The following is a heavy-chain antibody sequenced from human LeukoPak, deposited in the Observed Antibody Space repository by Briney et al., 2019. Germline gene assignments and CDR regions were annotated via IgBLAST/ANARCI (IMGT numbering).Heavy chain of an antibody. V-gene: IGHV3-66*02. Sequence: GSLRLSCAASGFSVSSNYMTWVRQAPGKGLEWVSVIHSGGRAYYADSVKGRFTTSRDNSKNTLDLQMNSLSVEDTAVYYCVGVETITMVRGASGDVWGKGITVTVSS. D-gene: IGHD3-10*01. CDR1: GFSVSSNY. CDR3: VGVETITMVRGASGDV. CDR2: IHSGGRA. J-gene: IGHJ6*04.